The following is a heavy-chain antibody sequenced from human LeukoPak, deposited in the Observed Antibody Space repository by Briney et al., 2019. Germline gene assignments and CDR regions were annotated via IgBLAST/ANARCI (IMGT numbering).Heavy chain of an antibody. D-gene: IGHD6-19*01. CDR2: INPSGGST. J-gene: IGHJ4*02. CDR3: ARGQPGIAVAEGLDY. Sequence: WASVKVSCKASGYTFTGYYMHWVRQAPGQGLEWMGIINPSGGSTSYAQKFQGRVTMTRDMSTSTVYMELSSLRSEDTAVYYCARGQPGIAVAEGLDYWGQGTLVTVSS. CDR1: GYTFTGYY. V-gene: IGHV1-46*01.